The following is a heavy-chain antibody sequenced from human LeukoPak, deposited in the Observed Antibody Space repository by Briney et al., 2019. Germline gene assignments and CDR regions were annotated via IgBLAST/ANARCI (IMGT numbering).Heavy chain of an antibody. CDR3: AKDMPHIIAAGWFDP. CDR2: IRYDGSNK. D-gene: IGHD6-13*01. CDR1: GFTFSSYG. V-gene: IGHV3-30*02. J-gene: IGHJ5*02. Sequence: GGSLRLSCAASGFTFSSYGMHWVRQAPGKGLEWVAFIRYDGSNKYYADSVKGRFTISRDNSKNTLYLQMNSLRAEDTAVYYCAKDMPHIIAAGWFDPWGQGTLVTVSS.